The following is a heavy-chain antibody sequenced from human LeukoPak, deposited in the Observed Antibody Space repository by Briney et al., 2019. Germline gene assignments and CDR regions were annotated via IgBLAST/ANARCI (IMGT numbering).Heavy chain of an antibody. J-gene: IGHJ4*02. CDR2: ITGTGSNT. CDR3: AKAKGNDYSNFFDY. V-gene: IGHV3-23*01. CDR1: GFTFSTYA. Sequence: PGGSLRLSCAASGFTFSTYAMSWVRQTPGKGLDWVSTITGTGSNTYYADSVKGRFTISRDNSGNTLYLQVNSLRADDTALYYCAKAKGNDYSNFFDYWSQGTLVTVSS. D-gene: IGHD4-11*01.